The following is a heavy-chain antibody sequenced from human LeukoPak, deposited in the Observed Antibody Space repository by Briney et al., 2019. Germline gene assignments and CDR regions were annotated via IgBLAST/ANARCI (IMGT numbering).Heavy chain of an antibody. J-gene: IGHJ5*02. CDR2: ISSSSSYI. Sequence: GGSLRLSCAASGFTFSSYSMNWVRQAPGKGLEWVSSISSSSSYIYYADSVKGRFTISRDNAKNSLYLQMNSLRAEDTAVYYCAREAIDFWSGYTINWFDPGGQGTLVTVSS. V-gene: IGHV3-21*01. D-gene: IGHD3-3*01. CDR1: GFTFSSYS. CDR3: AREAIDFWSGYTINWFDP.